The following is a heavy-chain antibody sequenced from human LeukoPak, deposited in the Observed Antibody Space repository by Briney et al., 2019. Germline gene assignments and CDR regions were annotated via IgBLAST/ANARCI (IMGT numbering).Heavy chain of an antibody. CDR1: GYTFTSYW. D-gene: IGHD3-3*01. Sequence: GESLKISCKGSGYTFTSYWIGWVRQMPGKGLEWMGIIYPGDSDTRYSPSFQGQVTISADKSITTAYLQWSSLKASDTAMYFCARALPNDYYFDYWGQGTLVTVSS. CDR3: ARALPNDYYFDY. CDR2: IYPGDSDT. V-gene: IGHV5-51*01. J-gene: IGHJ4*02.